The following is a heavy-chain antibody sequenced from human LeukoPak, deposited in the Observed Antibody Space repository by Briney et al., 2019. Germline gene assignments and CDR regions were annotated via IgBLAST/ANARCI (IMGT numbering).Heavy chain of an antibody. J-gene: IGHJ1*01. CDR3: ARASYYCSGGSCYSHPLYFQH. Sequence: RASVKVSCKASGGTFSSYAISWVRQAPGQWLEWMGGIIPIFGTANYAQKFQGRVTITSDESTSTAYMELSSLRSEDTAVYYCARASYYCSGGSCYSHPLYFQHWGQGTLVTVSS. CDR2: IIPIFGTA. V-gene: IGHV1-69*13. CDR1: GGTFSSYA. D-gene: IGHD2-15*01.